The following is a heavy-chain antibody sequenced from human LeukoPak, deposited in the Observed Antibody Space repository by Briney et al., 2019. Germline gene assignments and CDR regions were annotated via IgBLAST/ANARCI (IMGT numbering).Heavy chain of an antibody. CDR3: TTDLYYDILTGYYREYNWFDP. J-gene: IGHJ5*02. CDR2: IKSKTDGGTT. D-gene: IGHD3-9*01. CDR1: GFTFSNAW. V-gene: IGHV3-15*01. Sequence: GGSLRLSCAASGFTFSNAWMSWVCQTPGKGLEWVGRIKSKTDGGTTDYAGPVKGRFTISRDDSKNTLYLQMNSPKTEDTAVYYCTTDLYYDILTGYYREYNWFDPWGQGTLVTVSS.